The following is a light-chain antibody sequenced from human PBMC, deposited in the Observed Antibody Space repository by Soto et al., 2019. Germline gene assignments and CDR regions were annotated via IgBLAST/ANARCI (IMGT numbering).Light chain of an antibody. V-gene: IGLV2-8*01. CDR1: SDDIGGYDY. J-gene: IGLJ1*01. CDR3: SSYAVKKNFVV. CDR2: EVN. Sequence: QSVLPQTPSASGSPGQSVTISCTGSSDDIGGYDYVSWYQHHPGRTPKLIIYEVNKRPSGVPDRFSDSKSGNTASLTVSGLQADDVADYYCSSYAVKKNFVVFGSGTKVTVL.